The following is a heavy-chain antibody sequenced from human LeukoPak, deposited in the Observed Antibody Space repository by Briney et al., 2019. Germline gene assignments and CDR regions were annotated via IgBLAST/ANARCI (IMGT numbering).Heavy chain of an antibody. CDR2: INPNSGGT. CDR3: ASLYYDFPDAFDI. D-gene: IGHD3-3*01. Sequence: GASVKVSCKASGYTFTGYYMHWVRQAPGQGLEWMGRINPNSGGTNYAQKFQGRVTMTRDTSISTAYMELSRLRSDDTAVSYCASLYYDFPDAFDIWGQGTMVTVSS. CDR1: GYTFTGYY. V-gene: IGHV1-2*06. J-gene: IGHJ3*02.